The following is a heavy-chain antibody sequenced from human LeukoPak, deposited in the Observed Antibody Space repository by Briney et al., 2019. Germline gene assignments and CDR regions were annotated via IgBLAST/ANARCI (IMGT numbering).Heavy chain of an antibody. J-gene: IGHJ3*02. CDR2: INPNSGGT. D-gene: IGHD4-17*01. Sequence: ASVKVSCKASGYTXTGYYMHGVRQAPGQGLEWMGWINPNSGGTNYAQKFQGRVTMTRDTSISTAYMELSRLRSDDTAVYYCAKLDYGAVHDAFDIWGQGTMVTVSS. V-gene: IGHV1-2*02. CDR3: AKLDYGAVHDAFDI. CDR1: GYTXTGYY.